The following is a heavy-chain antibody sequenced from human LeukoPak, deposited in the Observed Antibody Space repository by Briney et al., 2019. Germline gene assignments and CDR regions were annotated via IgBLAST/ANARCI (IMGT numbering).Heavy chain of an antibody. V-gene: IGHV3-23*01. CDR2: ISGSGGST. CDR1: GFTFSSYA. J-gene: IGHJ6*02. Sequence: GGSLRLSCAASGFTFSSYAMSWVRQAPGKGLEWVSAISGSGGSTYYADSVKGRFTISRDNSKNTLYLQMNSLRAEYTAVYYCAKDLQDDFWSGYYYYYGMDVWGQGTTVTVSS. CDR3: AKDLQDDFWSGYYYYYGMDV. D-gene: IGHD3-3*01.